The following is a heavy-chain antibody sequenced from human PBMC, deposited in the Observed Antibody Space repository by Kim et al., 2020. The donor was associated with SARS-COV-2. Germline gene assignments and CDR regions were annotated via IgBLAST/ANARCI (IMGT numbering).Heavy chain of an antibody. CDR2: INHSGST. CDR3: ARGVPGFDDYIWGSYRYTGWSYFDY. CDR1: GGSFSGYY. V-gene: IGHV4-34*01. D-gene: IGHD3-16*02. J-gene: IGHJ4*02. Sequence: SQTLSLTCAVYGGSFSGYYWSWIRQPPGKGLEWIGEINHSGSTNYNPSLKSRVTISVDTSKNQFSLKLSSVTAADTAVYYCARGVPGFDDYIWGSYRYTGWSYFDYWGQGTLVTVPS.